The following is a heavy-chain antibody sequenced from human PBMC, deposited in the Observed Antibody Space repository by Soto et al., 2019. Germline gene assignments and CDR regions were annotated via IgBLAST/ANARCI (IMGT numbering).Heavy chain of an antibody. J-gene: IGHJ4*02. Sequence: GGSLRLSXAASGFTFSSYAMSWVRQAPGKGLEWVSAISGSGGTTYYADSVKGRFTISRDNSKNTLYLQMNSLRVEDTAVYYCAKAVTGWYVVGPFDYWGQGTLVTVSS. D-gene: IGHD6-19*01. CDR3: AKAVTGWYVVGPFDY. CDR1: GFTFSSYA. V-gene: IGHV3-23*01. CDR2: ISGSGGTT.